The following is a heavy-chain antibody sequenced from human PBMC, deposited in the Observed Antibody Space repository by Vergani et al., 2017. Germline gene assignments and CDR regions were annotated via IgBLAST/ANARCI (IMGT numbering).Heavy chain of an antibody. D-gene: IGHD3-22*01. CDR3: AREGSSGYYSDY. V-gene: IGHV4-31*03. CDR2: IYYSGST. CDR1: GGSISSGGYY. Sequence: QVHLPDSGPGLVKPSQTLSLTCTVSGGSISSGGYYWSWIRQHPGKGLEWVGYIYYSGSTYYNPSLKSRVNISVDTSKNQFSLKLSSVTAADKAVYYCAREGSSGYYSDYWGQGTLVTVSS. J-gene: IGHJ4*02.